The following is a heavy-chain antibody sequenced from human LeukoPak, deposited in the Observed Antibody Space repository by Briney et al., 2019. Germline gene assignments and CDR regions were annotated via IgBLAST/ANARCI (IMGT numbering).Heavy chain of an antibody. J-gene: IGHJ5*02. CDR1: GYTFTSYD. CDR3: ARGLRTPTWIQLWFTGYWFDP. Sequence: GASVKVSCTASGYTFTSYDINWVRQATGQGLEWMGWMNPNSGNTGYAQKFQGRVTMTRNTSISTAYTELSSLRSEDTAVYYCARGLRTPTWIQLWFTGYWFDPWGQGTLVTVSS. D-gene: IGHD5-18*01. V-gene: IGHV1-8*01. CDR2: MNPNSGNT.